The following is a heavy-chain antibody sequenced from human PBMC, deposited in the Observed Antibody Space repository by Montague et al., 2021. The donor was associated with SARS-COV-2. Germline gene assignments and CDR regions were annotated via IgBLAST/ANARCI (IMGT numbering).Heavy chain of an antibody. D-gene: IGHD3-10*01. V-gene: IGHV4-59*01. CDR3: ATDYGSGSYFDY. CDR1: GGSISIYY. CDR2: MYYYGSP. Sequence: SETLSLTCTVSGGSISIYYWSWIRQPPGKGLEWIGYMYYYGSPXXXPSXGGRVTISVDKSKNQCSLKLSSVTAADTAVYYCATDYGSGSYFDYWGQGSLVTVSS. J-gene: IGHJ4*02.